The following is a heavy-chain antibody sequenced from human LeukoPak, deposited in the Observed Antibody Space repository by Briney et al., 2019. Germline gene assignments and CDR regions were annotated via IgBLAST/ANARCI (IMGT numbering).Heavy chain of an antibody. CDR3: ERFRQRYFGWLSHSNHFDY. D-gene: IGHD3-9*01. Sequence: SETLSLTCAVYGGSFSGYYWSWIRQPPGKGLEWIGEINHSGSTNYNPSLKSRVTISVDTSKNQFSLKLSSVTAADTAVYYCERFRQRYFGWLSHSNHFDYWGQGTLVTVSS. CDR2: INHSGST. V-gene: IGHV4-34*01. J-gene: IGHJ4*02. CDR1: GGSFSGYY.